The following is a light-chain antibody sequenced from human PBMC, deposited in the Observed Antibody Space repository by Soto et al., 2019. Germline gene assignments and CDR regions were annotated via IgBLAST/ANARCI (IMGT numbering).Light chain of an antibody. CDR3: QQYDSPPYT. J-gene: IGKJ2*01. Sequence: DIVMTQSPDSLAVSLGERATINCKSSQSVLYSSNNKNYLGWYQQKPGQTPKLLIYWASTRDSGVPDRFSGLVSGTDVTRTISSLQAEDVAVYYCQQYDSPPYTFGQGTRLEIK. CDR1: QSVLYSSNNKNY. CDR2: WAS. V-gene: IGKV4-1*01.